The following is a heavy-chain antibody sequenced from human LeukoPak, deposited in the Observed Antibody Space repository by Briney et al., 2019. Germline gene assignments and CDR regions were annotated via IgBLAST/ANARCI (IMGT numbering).Heavy chain of an antibody. D-gene: IGHD6-19*01. CDR2: INSDGST. CDR1: GFSFSSTW. J-gene: IGHJ4*02. V-gene: IGHV3-74*01. Sequence: GGSLRLSCAASGFSFSSTWMHWVRQVPGKGLVWVSRINSDGSTIYADSVKGRFTISRDNSKNTLYLQMNSLRPEDTAVYYCAKPIPAIAVAVSTRQWGQGTLVTVSS. CDR3: AKPIPAIAVAVSTRQ.